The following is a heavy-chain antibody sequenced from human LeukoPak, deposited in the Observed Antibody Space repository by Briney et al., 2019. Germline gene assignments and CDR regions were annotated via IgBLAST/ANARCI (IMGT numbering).Heavy chain of an antibody. CDR3: ASQSFGRFDP. J-gene: IGHJ5*02. V-gene: IGHV3-7*02. D-gene: IGHD3-16*01. Sequence: GRSLRLSCAAYGFTFSSNWMSWVRQAPGKGLEWVGNIKEDGSVKYYMDSVKGRFTISRDNAKNSLYLQMNSLRAEDTAVYYCASQSFGRFDPWGQGPRVTVSS. CDR1: GFTFSSNW. CDR2: IKEDGSVK.